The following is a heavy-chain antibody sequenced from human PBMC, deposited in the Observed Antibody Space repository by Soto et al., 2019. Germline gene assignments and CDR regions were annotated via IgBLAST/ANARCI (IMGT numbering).Heavy chain of an antibody. CDR2: ISYDGSNK. Sequence: GGSLSLSCAVSGVTFSSYAMHWVRQAPGKGLEWVAVISYDGSNKYYADSVKGRFTISRDNSKNTLYLQMNSLRAEDTAVYYCARAGYYDRSGLFDYWGQRTLVTVSS. D-gene: IGHD3-22*01. CDR3: ARAGYYDRSGLFDY. J-gene: IGHJ4*02. V-gene: IGHV3-30-3*01. CDR1: GVTFSSYA.